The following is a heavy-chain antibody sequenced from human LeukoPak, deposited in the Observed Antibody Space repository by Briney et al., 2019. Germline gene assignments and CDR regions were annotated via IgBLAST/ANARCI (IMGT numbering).Heavy chain of an antibody. J-gene: IGHJ3*02. D-gene: IGHD5-18*01. CDR1: GYTFTSYD. CDR3: ATGGGYSYERGAFDI. Sequence: ASVKVSCKASGYTFTSYDINWVRQATGQGLEWMGWMNPNSGNTGYAQKFQGRVTMTEDTSTDTAYMELSSLRSEDTAVYYCATGGGYSYERGAFDIWGQGTMVTVSS. V-gene: IGHV1-8*02. CDR2: MNPNSGNT.